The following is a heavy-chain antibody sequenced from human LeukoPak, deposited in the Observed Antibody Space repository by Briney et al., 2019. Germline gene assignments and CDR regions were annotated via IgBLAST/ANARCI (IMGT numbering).Heavy chain of an antibody. J-gene: IGHJ4*02. V-gene: IGHV3-9*01. D-gene: IGHD1-26*01. CDR2: ISWNSGII. Sequence: GRSLRLSCAASGFTFDDYAMHWVRQAPGKGLEWVSGISWNSGIIDYADSVKGRFTISRDNAKNSLYLQMNSLRAEDTALYFCAKDKTYSASWVDSWGQGTLVTVSS. CDR3: AKDKTYSASWVDS. CDR1: GFTFDDYA.